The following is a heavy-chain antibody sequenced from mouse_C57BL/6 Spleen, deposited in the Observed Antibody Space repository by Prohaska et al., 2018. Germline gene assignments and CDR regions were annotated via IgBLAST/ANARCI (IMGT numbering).Heavy chain of an antibody. V-gene: IGHV5-4*01. CDR1: GFTFSSYA. CDR3: ARGGGVDY. Sequence: EVQLVESGGGLVKPGGSLKLSCAASGFTFSSYAMSWVRQTPEKRLEWVATISDGGSYTYYPDNVKGRFTISRDNAKNNLYLQMSHLKSEDTAMYYCARGGGVDYWGQGTTLTVSS. J-gene: IGHJ2*01. CDR2: ISDGGSYT.